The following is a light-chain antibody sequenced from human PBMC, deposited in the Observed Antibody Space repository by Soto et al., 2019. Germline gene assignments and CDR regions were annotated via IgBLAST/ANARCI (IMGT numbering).Light chain of an antibody. CDR1: QTVSSN. Sequence: EIVMTHSPATLSVSPCGRAALSGRASQTVSSNLAWYQQKPGQAPRLLIYGASTRATGIPARFSGSGSGTEFTLSISSLQSEDFAVYYCQQYNNWPLTFGGGTKVDIK. J-gene: IGKJ4*01. CDR2: GAS. CDR3: QQYNNWPLT. V-gene: IGKV3-15*01.